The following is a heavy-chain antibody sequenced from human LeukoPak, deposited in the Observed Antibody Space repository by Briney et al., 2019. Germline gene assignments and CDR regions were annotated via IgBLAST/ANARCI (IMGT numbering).Heavy chain of an antibody. J-gene: IGHJ4*02. CDR1: GFTFSSYG. CDR2: ISGSGGST. Sequence: GGSLRLSCAASGFTFSSYGMSWVRQAPGKRLEWVSAISGSGGSTNYADSVKGRFTISRDNSKNTLYLQMNSLRTEDTAVYYCAKDGKWLAYYFDYWGQGTLVTVSS. V-gene: IGHV3-23*01. CDR3: AKDGKWLAYYFDY. D-gene: IGHD6-19*01.